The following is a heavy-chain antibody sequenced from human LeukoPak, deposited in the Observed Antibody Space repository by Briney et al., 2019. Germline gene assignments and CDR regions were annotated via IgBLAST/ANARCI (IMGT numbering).Heavy chain of an antibody. Sequence: PSQTLSLTCTVSGASIYSGDYYWTWLRQPPGKGLEWIGYICFSGHTYYNPSLKSRSLMSLDTSKNQFSLEVRSVTAADTAVYYCASKYCTSTSCYETFDRWGQGTLVTVSS. D-gene: IGHD2-2*01. CDR3: ASKYCTSTSCYETFDR. J-gene: IGHJ4*02. CDR2: ICFSGHT. V-gene: IGHV4-30-4*08. CDR1: GASIYSGDYY.